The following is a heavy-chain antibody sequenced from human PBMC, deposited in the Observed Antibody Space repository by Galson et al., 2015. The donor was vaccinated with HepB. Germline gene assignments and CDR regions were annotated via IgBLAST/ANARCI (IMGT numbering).Heavy chain of an antibody. V-gene: IGHV2-70*11. CDR3: ARIPWGAARRGNYYYGMDV. D-gene: IGHD6-6*01. CDR1: GFSLSTRGMC. J-gene: IGHJ6*02. CDR2: IDWDDDK. Sequence: PALVKPTQPLTLTCTFSGFSLSTRGMCVSWIRQPPGKALEWLARIDWDDDKYYSTSLKTRLTIFKDTSKNQVVLTMTNMHPVDTATYCCARIPWGAARRGNYYYGMDVWGQGTTVTVSS.